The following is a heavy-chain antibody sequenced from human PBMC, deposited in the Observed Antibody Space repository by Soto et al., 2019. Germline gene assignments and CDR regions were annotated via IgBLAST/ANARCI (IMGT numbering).Heavy chain of an antibody. D-gene: IGHD1-1*01. V-gene: IGHV1-2*04. Sequence: QVQLVQSGAEVKQPGASVKVSCKASGYTFTGYYIHWVRQAPGQGLEWVGWINPNTGGTNYAQKFQGWVTMTRDTSIYTAYMELNRLKSDDTAAYYFARGGRQRHYHQAMDVWGQGTTVTVSS. CDR2: INPNTGGT. CDR1: GYTFTGYY. J-gene: IGHJ6*02. CDR3: ARGGRQRHYHQAMDV.